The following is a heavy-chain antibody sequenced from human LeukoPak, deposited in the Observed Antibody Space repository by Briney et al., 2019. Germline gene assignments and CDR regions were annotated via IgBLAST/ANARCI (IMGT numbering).Heavy chain of an antibody. D-gene: IGHD5-18*01. CDR2: IYTSGGT. CDR1: GGSISSGDNY. J-gene: IGHJ4*02. V-gene: IGHV4-61*02. Sequence: SQTLSLTCTVSGGSISSGDNYWSWIRQPAGKGLEWIGRIYTSGGTNYNPSLKSRATISEDTSKNQFSLKLSSVTAADTAVYYCASAYTYASRFVYWGQGTLVTVSS. CDR3: ASAYTYASRFVY.